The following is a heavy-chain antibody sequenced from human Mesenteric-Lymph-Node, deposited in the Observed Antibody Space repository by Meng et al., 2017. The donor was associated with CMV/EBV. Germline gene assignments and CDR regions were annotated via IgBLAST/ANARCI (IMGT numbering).Heavy chain of an antibody. CDR1: GGSVSSGSYY. Sequence: VSGGSVSSGSYYWSWIRQPPGKGLEWIGYIYYSGSTNYNPSLKSRVTISVDTSKNQFSLKLSSVTAADTAVYYCARDMVATNWHFDLWGRGTLVTVSS. CDR3: ARDMVATNWHFDL. CDR2: IYYSGST. D-gene: IGHD5-12*01. V-gene: IGHV4-61*01. J-gene: IGHJ2*01.